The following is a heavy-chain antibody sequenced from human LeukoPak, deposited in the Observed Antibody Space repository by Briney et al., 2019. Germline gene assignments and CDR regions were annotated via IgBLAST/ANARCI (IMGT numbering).Heavy chain of an antibody. CDR1: GYTLTELS. Sequence: ASVKVSCKVSGYTLTELSMHWVRQAPGKGLEWMGGFDPEDGETIYAQKFQGRVTMTEDTSTDTAYMELSGLRSEDTAVYYCRPYHYDSSGYLDYWGQGTLVTVSS. CDR3: RPYHYDSSGYLDY. V-gene: IGHV1-24*01. D-gene: IGHD3-22*01. J-gene: IGHJ4*02. CDR2: FDPEDGET.